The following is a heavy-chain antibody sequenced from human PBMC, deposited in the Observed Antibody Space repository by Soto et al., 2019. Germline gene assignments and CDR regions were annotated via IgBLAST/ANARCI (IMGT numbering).Heavy chain of an antibody. CDR2: ISGYNGNT. V-gene: IGHV1-18*01. D-gene: IGHD6-19*01. CDR3: SRFIMVGGWFDPNYYHGMDV. CDR1: GYTFSNYG. Sequence: QVQLVQSGAEVKKPGASVTVSCKTSGYTFSNYGINWVRQAPGQGLEWMGWISGYNGNTNYAQTVQGRVTMTPDTSTGKVYMELRSRKSDDTAIYYCSRFIMVGGWFDPNYYHGMDVWGQGTTVTVSS. J-gene: IGHJ6*02.